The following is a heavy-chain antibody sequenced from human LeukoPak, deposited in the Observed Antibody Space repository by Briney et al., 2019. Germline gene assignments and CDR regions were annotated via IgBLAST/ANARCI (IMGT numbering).Heavy chain of an antibody. CDR1: GFTFSDYW. CDR3: RVPATAGEADY. Sequence: PGGSLRLSCAASGFTFSDYWMHWVRQAPGKGLVWVSRINSDGSITNYADSVKGRFTISRDNAKNTLYLQMNSLRAEDTAVYYCRVPATAGEADYWGQGTLVTVSS. CDR2: INSDGSIT. D-gene: IGHD2-2*01. J-gene: IGHJ4*02. V-gene: IGHV3-74*01.